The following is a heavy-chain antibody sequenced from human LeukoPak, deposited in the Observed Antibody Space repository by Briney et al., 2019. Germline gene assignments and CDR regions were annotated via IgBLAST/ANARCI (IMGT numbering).Heavy chain of an antibody. Sequence: PGGSLRLSCAASGFTFGSYAMHWVRQPPGKGLEWVAVIAHDETNRFYADSVKGRFTISRDNSMNTLYPRMDSLRPEDTAVYFCARDLTPGAPDYFDYWGQGTLVTVSS. D-gene: IGHD2-2*01. CDR2: IAHDETNR. V-gene: IGHV3-30*04. CDR3: ARDLTPGAPDYFDY. J-gene: IGHJ4*02. CDR1: GFTFGSYA.